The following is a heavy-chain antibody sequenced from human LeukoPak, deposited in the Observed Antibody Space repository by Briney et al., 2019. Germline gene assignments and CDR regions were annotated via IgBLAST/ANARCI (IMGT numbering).Heavy chain of an antibody. D-gene: IGHD1-26*01. CDR3: TTDAIVGATSFDY. CDR1: GFTFDKAW. J-gene: IGHJ4*02. CDR2: IKSKTDGGTT. V-gene: IGHV3-15*01. Sequence: GGSLRLPCAASGFTFDKAWMTWVRQAPGKGLEWVGRIKSKTDGGTTDYAAPVKGRFTISRDDSKNTLYLQMNSLKTEDTAVYYCTTDAIVGATSFDYWGQGTLVTVSS.